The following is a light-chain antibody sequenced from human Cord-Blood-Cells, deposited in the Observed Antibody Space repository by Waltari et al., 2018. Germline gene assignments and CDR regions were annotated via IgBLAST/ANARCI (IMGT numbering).Light chain of an antibody. CDR3: CSYAGSSTFVV. J-gene: IGLJ2*01. V-gene: IGLV2-23*03. Sequence: QSALTQPASVSGSPGQSIPISCTGTSRDVGSSNLVSWYQQHPGKAPKLMIYEGRKRPSGVSNRFSGSKSGNTASLTISGLQAEDEADYYCCSYAGSSTFVVFGGGTKLTVL. CDR2: EGR. CDR1: SRDVGSSNL.